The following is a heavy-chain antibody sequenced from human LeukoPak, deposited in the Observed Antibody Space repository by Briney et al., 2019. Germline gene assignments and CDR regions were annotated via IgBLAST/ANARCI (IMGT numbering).Heavy chain of an antibody. Sequence: GGSLRLSCAASGFTFRSYSMNWVRQAPGKGLEWVSSISSSSSYIYYADSVKGRFTISRDNAKNSLYLQMNSLRAEDTAVYYCARDSGNYLDAFDIWGQGTMVTVSS. D-gene: IGHD1-7*01. J-gene: IGHJ3*02. CDR2: ISSSSSYI. CDR1: GFTFRSYS. V-gene: IGHV3-21*01. CDR3: ARDSGNYLDAFDI.